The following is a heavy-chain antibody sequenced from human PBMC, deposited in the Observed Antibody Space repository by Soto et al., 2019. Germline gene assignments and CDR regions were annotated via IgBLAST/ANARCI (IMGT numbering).Heavy chain of an antibody. CDR2: ILYDGTNK. V-gene: IGHV3-30*18. CDR1: GFTSSSFG. CDR3: AKDRYAILTGSNWFDP. D-gene: IGHD3-9*01. Sequence: QVQLVESGGGVVQPGRSLRLSCAASGFTSSSFGMHWVRQAPGKGLEWVAVILYDGTNKYYAASVKGRFTISRDNSKNTLYLQMNSLRAEDTAVYYCAKDRYAILTGSNWFDPWGQGTLVTVSS. J-gene: IGHJ5*02.